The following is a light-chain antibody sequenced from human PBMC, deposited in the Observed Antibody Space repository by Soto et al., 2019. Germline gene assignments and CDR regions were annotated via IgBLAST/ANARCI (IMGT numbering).Light chain of an antibody. Sequence: QSVLTQPASVSGSPGQSITISCTGTSNDVGAYNLVSWYQQHPGKVPKLIIFEVSKRPSGVSNRFSGSKSDNAASLTISGLQDEDEADYYCCSYAGSSTLIFGGGTKVTVL. CDR1: SNDVGAYNL. J-gene: IGLJ2*01. CDR3: CSYAGSSTLI. CDR2: EVS. V-gene: IGLV2-23*02.